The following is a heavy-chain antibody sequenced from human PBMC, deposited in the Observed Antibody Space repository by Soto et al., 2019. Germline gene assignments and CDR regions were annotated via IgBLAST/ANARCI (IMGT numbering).Heavy chain of an antibody. CDR3: AREGSYGWYDC. CDR1: GYTFSSHG. D-gene: IGHD2-15*01. V-gene: IGHV1-18*01. Sequence: QVQLVQSGAEVRKPGASVKVSCKASGYTFSSHGIIWVRQAPGQGLEWTGWISGYKGNAKYAQRFQGRVTMTTDTSTSTVYMDLRSLGSDDSAVYYCAREGSYGWYDCWGQGTLVTVSS. J-gene: IGHJ5*01. CDR2: ISGYKGNA.